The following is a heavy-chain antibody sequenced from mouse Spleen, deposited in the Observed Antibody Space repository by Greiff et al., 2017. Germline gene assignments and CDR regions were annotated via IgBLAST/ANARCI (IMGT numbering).Heavy chain of an antibody. Sequence: EVQLQQSGAELVRPGASVKLSCTASGFNIKDDYMHWVKQRPEQGLEWIGWIDPENGDTEYASKFQGKATITADTSSNTAYLQLSSLTSEDTAVYYCTTEGYGSSSWYFDVWGTGTTVTVSS. CDR1: GFNIKDDY. V-gene: IGHV14-4*01. J-gene: IGHJ1*03. CDR2: IDPENGDT. D-gene: IGHD1-1*01. CDR3: TTEGYGSSSWYFDV.